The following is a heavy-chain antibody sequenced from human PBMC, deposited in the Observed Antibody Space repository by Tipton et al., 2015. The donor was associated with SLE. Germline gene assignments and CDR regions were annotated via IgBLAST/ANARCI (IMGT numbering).Heavy chain of an antibody. V-gene: IGHV4-34*01. J-gene: IGHJ3*02. Sequence: TLSLTCAVYGGSFSSYYWSWIRQPPGRGLEWIGEVNHRGSASYNPSLKSRVTISVDTSKNQFSLKLSSMTAADTAVYYCARPAYCSSTTCSGPFHIWGQGTMVTVSA. CDR2: VNHRGSA. CDR3: ARPAYCSSTTCSGPFHI. D-gene: IGHD2-2*01. CDR1: GGSFSSYY.